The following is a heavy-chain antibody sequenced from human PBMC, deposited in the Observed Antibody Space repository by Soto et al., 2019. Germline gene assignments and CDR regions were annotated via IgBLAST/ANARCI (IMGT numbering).Heavy chain of an antibody. CDR1: GFTFSSYG. Sequence: GGSLRLSCAASGFTFSSYGMHWVRQAPGKGLEWVAVISYDGSNKYYADSVKGRFTISRDNSKNTLYLQMNSLRAEDTAVYYCAKDKGYSYGYYFDYWGQGTLVTVSS. J-gene: IGHJ4*02. D-gene: IGHD5-18*01. V-gene: IGHV3-30*18. CDR2: ISYDGSNK. CDR3: AKDKGYSYGYYFDY.